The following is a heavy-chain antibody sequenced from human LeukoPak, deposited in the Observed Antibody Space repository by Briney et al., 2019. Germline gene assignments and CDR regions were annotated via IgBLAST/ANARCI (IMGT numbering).Heavy chain of an antibody. V-gene: IGHV3-21*01. D-gene: IGHD2-2*01. Sequence: GGSLRLSCAASGFTFSSYSMNWVRQAPGKGLEWVSSISSSSSYIYYADSVKGRFTISRDNAKNSLYLQMNSLRAEDTAVYYCAKDQNCTSTSCHVGYWGQGTLVTVSS. CDR3: AKDQNCTSTSCHVGY. CDR2: ISSSSSYI. J-gene: IGHJ4*02. CDR1: GFTFSSYS.